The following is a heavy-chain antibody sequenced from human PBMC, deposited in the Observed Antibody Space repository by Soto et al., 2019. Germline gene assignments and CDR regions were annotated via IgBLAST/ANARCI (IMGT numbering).Heavy chain of an antibody. CDR1: GFTFSSYS. CDR3: ARGATGTFSTYDS. Sequence: PGGSLRLSCAASGFTFSSYSMSWVRQAPGKGLEWVSSIGSIRTYIYYADSLKGRFTISRDNAQNSLYLQMNSLRAEDTAVYFCARGATGTFSTYDSWGQGTPVTVSS. CDR2: IGSIRTYI. D-gene: IGHD1-26*01. V-gene: IGHV3-21*01. J-gene: IGHJ4*02.